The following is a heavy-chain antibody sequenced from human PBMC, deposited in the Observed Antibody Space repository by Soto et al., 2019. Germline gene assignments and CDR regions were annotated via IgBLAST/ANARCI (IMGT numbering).Heavy chain of an antibody. Sequence: ASVKVSCKASGGTFSSYAISWVRQAPGQGLEWMGGIIPIFGTANYAQKFQGRVTITADESTSTAYMELSSLRSEDTAVYYCARSYYYYDSSGYYGKLAYWGQGTLVTVSS. CDR2: IIPIFGTA. CDR3: ARSYYYYDSSGYYGKLAY. CDR1: GGTFSSYA. J-gene: IGHJ4*02. V-gene: IGHV1-69*13. D-gene: IGHD3-22*01.